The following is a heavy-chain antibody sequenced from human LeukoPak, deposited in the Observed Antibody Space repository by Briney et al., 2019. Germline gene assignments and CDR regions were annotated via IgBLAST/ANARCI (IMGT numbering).Heavy chain of an antibody. V-gene: IGHV3-33*01. CDR2: IWYDASNE. CDR1: GFTFSHHG. J-gene: IGHJ5*02. CDR3: AREQSVFDNWLDP. D-gene: IGHD3-10*01. Sequence: PGGSLRLSCEASGFTFSHHGMHWVRQAPGKGLEWVAVIWYDASNEYYADSVKGRFTASRNNSKNTLYLQMSSLRAEDTAIYYCAREQSVFDNWLDPWGQGTLVTVSS.